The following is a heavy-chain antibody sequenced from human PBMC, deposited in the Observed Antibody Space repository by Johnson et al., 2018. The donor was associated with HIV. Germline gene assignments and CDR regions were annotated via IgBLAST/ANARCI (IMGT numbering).Heavy chain of an antibody. D-gene: IGHD6-13*01. CDR1: GFTFSGSA. V-gene: IGHV3-15*01. Sequence: VQLVESGGGLVQPGGSLKLSCAASGFTFSGSAMHWVRQAPGKGLEWVGRIKRKSDGETTDYAAPVKGRFTISRDDSKTTLYLQMNSLRAEDTAVYYCARDHSSSWTPGDAFDIWGQGTMVTVSS. CDR3: ARDHSSSWTPGDAFDI. J-gene: IGHJ3*02. CDR2: IKRKSDGETT.